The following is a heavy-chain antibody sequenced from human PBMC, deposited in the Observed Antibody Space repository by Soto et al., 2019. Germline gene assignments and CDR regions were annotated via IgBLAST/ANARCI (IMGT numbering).Heavy chain of an antibody. J-gene: IGHJ4*02. D-gene: IGHD3-16*02. V-gene: IGHV3-33*01. CDR3: ARDYPSSTTKIWGSYRLAPHY. Sequence: GGSLRLSCAASGFTFSSYGMHWVRQAPGKGLEWVAVIWYDGSNKYYADSVKGRFTISRDNSKNTLYLQMNSLRAEDTAVYYCARDYPSSTTKIWGSYRLAPHYWGQGTLVTVSS. CDR2: IWYDGSNK. CDR1: GFTFSSYG.